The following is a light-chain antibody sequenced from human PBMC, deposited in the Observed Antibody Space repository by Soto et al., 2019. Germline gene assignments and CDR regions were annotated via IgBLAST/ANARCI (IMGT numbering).Light chain of an antibody. Sequence: EIVLTQSPGTLSLSPGERATLSCRASQRVSSSYLAWYQQKPGQAPRLLMYHASSRATGIPDRFSGSGSGTDFTLTISRLEPEDFAVYYCQQYASSPPYTFGQGTKLEIK. CDR1: QRVSSSY. V-gene: IGKV3-20*01. J-gene: IGKJ2*01. CDR2: HAS. CDR3: QQYASSPPYT.